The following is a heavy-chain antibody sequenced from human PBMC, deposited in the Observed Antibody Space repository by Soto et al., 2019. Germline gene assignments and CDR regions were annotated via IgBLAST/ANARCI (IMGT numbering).Heavy chain of an antibody. V-gene: IGHV3-7*03. CDR2: IPQDGVDG. Sequence: LRLSCEVSGFTFSMYSMSWVRQSPGKGLEWVAKIPQDGVDGHYADSVKGRFTISRDNGKNSLYLQLNNLRAEDTAVYYCARDHLILPAHDFFYGSDVWGRGATVTV. CDR1: GFTFSMYS. J-gene: IGHJ6*02. CDR3: ARDHLILPAHDFFYGSDV. D-gene: IGHD2-21*02.